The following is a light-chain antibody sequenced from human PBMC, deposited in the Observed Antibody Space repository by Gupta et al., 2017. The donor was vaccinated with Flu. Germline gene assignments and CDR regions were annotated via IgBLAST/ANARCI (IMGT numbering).Light chain of an antibody. Sequence: GDRVTITCRASQSISRHLNWYQQKPGKAPNLLIYAAFSLHSGVPSRFSGGGSGTDFTLTISSLQPEDFATYYCQQSYSTPKTFGQGTKVE. CDR3: QQSYSTPKT. CDR1: QSISRH. J-gene: IGKJ1*01. CDR2: AAF. V-gene: IGKV1-39*01.